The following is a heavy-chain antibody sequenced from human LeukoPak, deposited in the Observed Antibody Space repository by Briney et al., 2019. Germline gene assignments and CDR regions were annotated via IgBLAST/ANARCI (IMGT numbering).Heavy chain of an antibody. Sequence: GGSLRLSCAASGFTFSSYSMNWVRQAPGKGLEWVSYISSSSSTIYYADSVKGRFTISRDNAKNSLYLQMNSLRPEDTALYYCARDFHYGSGNYYNPRFDYWGQGTLVTVPS. CDR1: GFTFSSYS. D-gene: IGHD3-10*01. CDR3: ARDFHYGSGNYYNPRFDY. V-gene: IGHV3-48*04. CDR2: ISSSSSTI. J-gene: IGHJ4*02.